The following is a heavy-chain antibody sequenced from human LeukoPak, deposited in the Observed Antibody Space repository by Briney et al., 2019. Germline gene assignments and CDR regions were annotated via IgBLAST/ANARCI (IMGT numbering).Heavy chain of an antibody. CDR1: GYTFTGYY. V-gene: IGHV1-2*02. CDR3: ARGPSGSYLFRLSNWFDP. CDR2: INPNSGGT. Sequence: ASVKVSCKASGYTFTGYYMHWVRQALGQGLEWMGWINPNSGGTNYAQKFQGRVTMTRDTSISTAYMELSRLRSDDTAVYYCARGPSGSYLFRLSNWFDPWGQGTLVTVSS. J-gene: IGHJ5*02. D-gene: IGHD1-26*01.